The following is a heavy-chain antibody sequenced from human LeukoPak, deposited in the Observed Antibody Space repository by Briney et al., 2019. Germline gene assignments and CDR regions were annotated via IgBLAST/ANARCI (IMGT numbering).Heavy chain of an antibody. CDR1: GGSFSGYY. Sequence: SETLSLTCAVYGGSFSGYYWSWIRQPPGKGLEWIGEINHSGSTNYNPSLKSRVTISVDTSKNQFSLKLSSVTAADTAVYYCARVRWQDGDELKEVYWGQGTLVTVSS. D-gene: IGHD5-24*01. CDR2: INHSGST. V-gene: IGHV4-34*01. CDR3: ARVRWQDGDELKEVY. J-gene: IGHJ4*02.